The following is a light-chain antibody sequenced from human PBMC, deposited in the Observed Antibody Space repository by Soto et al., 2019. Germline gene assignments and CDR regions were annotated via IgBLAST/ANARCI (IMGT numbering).Light chain of an antibody. CDR3: QQYGSSPPWT. CDR1: QSVRSNY. V-gene: IGKV3-20*01. CDR2: DAS. Sequence: EIVLTQSPGTLSLSPGERATLSCRASQSVRSNYLAWYRQKPGQAPRLLIYDASSRATGIPDRFSGSGSGTDFTLTISRLEPEDFAVYYCQQYGSSPPWTFGQGTTEEVK. J-gene: IGKJ1*01.